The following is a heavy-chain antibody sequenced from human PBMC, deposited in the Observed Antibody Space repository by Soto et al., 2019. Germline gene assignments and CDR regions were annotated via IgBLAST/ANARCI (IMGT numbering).Heavy chain of an antibody. J-gene: IGHJ5*02. D-gene: IGHD3-3*01. CDR1: VCSVSRGSYY. CDR3: ARDWTFRWFGP. V-gene: IGHV4-61*01. Sequence: SETLCLTCTVSVCSVSRGSYYWTWIRQPPGKGLEWIGYIYYSGSTNYNPSLKSRVTISVDTSKNQFSLKLSSVTAADMAVYYCARDWTFRWFGPWGQGTLVTVSS. CDR2: IYYSGST.